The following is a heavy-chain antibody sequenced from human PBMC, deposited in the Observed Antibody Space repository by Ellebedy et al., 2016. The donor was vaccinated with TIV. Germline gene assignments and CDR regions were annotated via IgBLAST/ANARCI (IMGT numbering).Heavy chain of an antibody. J-gene: IGHJ3*02. CDR3: ARVVWQQPVSYASDI. CDR1: GGSISSYY. CDR2: VFYSGST. Sequence: MPSETLSLTCTVSGGSISSYYWSWIRQPPGKGLEWIVYVFYSGSTKYNPSLKSRLTISVNTSKNHFCLRQSYVTAADTAVFYCARVVWQQPVSYASDIWGQGTMVTVSS. D-gene: IGHD6-13*01. V-gene: IGHV4-59*01.